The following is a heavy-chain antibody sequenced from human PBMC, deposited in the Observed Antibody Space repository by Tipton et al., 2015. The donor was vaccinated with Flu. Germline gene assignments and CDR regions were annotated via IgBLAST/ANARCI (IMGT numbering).Heavy chain of an antibody. CDR2: VFPRDSET. J-gene: IGHJ6*02. CDR1: GYNFANTW. CDR3: ARRALYYGMDV. Sequence: MQLVQSGPEVKQPGESLKISCRGSGYNFANTWIAWVRQVPGKGLEWMGIVFPRDSETKYGPSFQGQVTISADKSVNTAYLEWNSLKASDSAMYYCARRALYYGMDVWGQGTTVIVSS. V-gene: IGHV5-51*01.